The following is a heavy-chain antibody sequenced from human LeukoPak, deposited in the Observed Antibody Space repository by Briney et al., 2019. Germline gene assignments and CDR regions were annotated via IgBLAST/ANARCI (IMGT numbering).Heavy chain of an antibody. CDR3: ARADCSGGSCYSGY. J-gene: IGHJ4*02. V-gene: IGHV1-69*04. Sequence: SVKVSCKASGGTFSSYAISWVRQAPGQGLEWMGRIIPILGIANYAQKFQGRVTITADKSTSTAYMELSSLRSEDTAVYYCARADCSGGSCYSGYWGQGTLVTVSS. CDR1: GGTFSSYA. CDR2: IIPILGIA. D-gene: IGHD2-15*01.